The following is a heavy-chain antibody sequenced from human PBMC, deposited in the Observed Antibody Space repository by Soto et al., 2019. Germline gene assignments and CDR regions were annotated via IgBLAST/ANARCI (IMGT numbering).Heavy chain of an antibody. V-gene: IGHV5-51*01. CDR1: GYTFSVYW. Sequence: PGESLKISCKASGYTFSVYWIGWVRQMPGKGLEWMGNIYPDDSDTSNNPSFDGRVTVSADKSSNTAYLQWSSLKASDTAIYYCARRCCDYYCYGMDVWGQGSTVTVSS. D-gene: IGHD2-15*01. J-gene: IGHJ6*02. CDR3: ARRCCDYYCYGMDV. CDR2: IYPDDSDT.